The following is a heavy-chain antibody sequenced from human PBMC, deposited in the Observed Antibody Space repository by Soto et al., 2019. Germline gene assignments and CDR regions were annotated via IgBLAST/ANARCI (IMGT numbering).Heavy chain of an antibody. Sequence: GASVKVSCKASRYTFTSYYMHWVRQAPGQGLEWMGIINPSGGSTSYAQKFQGRVTMTRDTSTSTVYMELSRLRSDDTAVYYCARTYYYGSGSYSFDPWGQGTLVTVSS. V-gene: IGHV1-46*01. J-gene: IGHJ5*02. D-gene: IGHD3-10*01. CDR1: RYTFTSYY. CDR2: INPSGGST. CDR3: ARTYYYGSGSYSFDP.